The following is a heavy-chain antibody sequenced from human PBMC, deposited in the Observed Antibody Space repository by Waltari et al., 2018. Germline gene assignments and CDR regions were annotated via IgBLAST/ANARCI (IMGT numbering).Heavy chain of an antibody. CDR1: GGSFSGYY. V-gene: IGHV4-34*01. Sequence: QVQLQQWGAGLLKPSETLSLTCAVYGGSFSGYYWSWIRQPPGKGLEWIGEINHSGRTNYTPSPMSRVTISVDTSKNQFSLKLSSVTAADTSVYYCARGLRVAGKLDYWGQGTLVTVSA. CDR2: INHSGRT. J-gene: IGHJ4*02. CDR3: ARGLRVAGKLDY. D-gene: IGHD2-15*01.